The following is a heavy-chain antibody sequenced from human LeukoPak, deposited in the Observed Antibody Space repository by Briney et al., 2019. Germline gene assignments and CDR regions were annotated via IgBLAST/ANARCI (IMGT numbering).Heavy chain of an antibody. CDR2: IKSKSAGETT. Sequence: GGSLRLSCAASGFTFSNAWMSWVRQAPGKGLEWVGRIKSKSAGETTDYAAPVKGRFTISRDDSKYMLYLQMNSLKIEDTAVYCCTAHGSFDYWGQGFLVTVSS. V-gene: IGHV3-15*01. D-gene: IGHD3-10*01. CDR3: TAHGSFDY. CDR1: GFTFSNAW. J-gene: IGHJ4*02.